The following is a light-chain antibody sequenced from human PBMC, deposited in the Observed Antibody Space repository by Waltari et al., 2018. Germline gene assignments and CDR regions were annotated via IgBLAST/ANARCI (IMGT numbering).Light chain of an antibody. V-gene: IGLV3-19*01. CDR2: GNN. CDR1: SLRSYY. J-gene: IGLJ2*01. Sequence: SSELTQDPAVSVALGQTVRITFQGDSLRSYYASWYPQKPGQAPVLVIYGNNTRPSGIPDRFSGSSSGNTASLTITGAQAEDEADYYCNSRDSSGNPHVVFGGGTKLTVL. CDR3: NSRDSSGNPHVV.